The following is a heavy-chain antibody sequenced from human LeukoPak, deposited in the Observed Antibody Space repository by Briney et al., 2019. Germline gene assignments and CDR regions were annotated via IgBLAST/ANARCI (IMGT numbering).Heavy chain of an antibody. CDR2: IYYSGST. CDR1: GGSISSSSYY. J-gene: IGHJ4*02. D-gene: IGHD6-19*01. Sequence: SETLSLTCTVSGGSISSSSYYWGWIRQPPGKGLEWIGSIYYSGSTYYNPSLKSRVTISVDTSKNQFSLKLSSVTAADTAVYYCARWRAGIWGSLDYWGQGTLVTVSS. V-gene: IGHV4-39*01. CDR3: ARWRAGIWGSLDY.